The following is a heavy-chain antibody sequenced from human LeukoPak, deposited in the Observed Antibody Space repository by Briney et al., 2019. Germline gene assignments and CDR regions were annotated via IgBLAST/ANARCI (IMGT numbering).Heavy chain of an antibody. Sequence: GASVKVSCKVSGYTLTELSMHWVRQAPGKGLEWMGGFDPEDGETIYAQKFQGRVTMTEDTSTDTAYMELSSLRSEDTAVYYCATAVLFTNWFDPWGQGTLVTASS. CDR1: GYTLTELS. J-gene: IGHJ5*02. CDR3: ATAVLFTNWFDP. D-gene: IGHD3-16*01. V-gene: IGHV1-24*01. CDR2: FDPEDGET.